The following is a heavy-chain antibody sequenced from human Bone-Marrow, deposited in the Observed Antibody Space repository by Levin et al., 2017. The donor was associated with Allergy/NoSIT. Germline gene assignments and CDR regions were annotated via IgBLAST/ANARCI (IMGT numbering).Heavy chain of an antibody. CDR3: ARRGMAGGLDV. Sequence: LSVPFLFSFFSLLLLPSYWCFIRQPPGKGLYWIGSIYHSGRTYYNSSLKSRVTLSFPKSKNQYSLKLNSVTAADTAVYYCARRGMAGGLDVWGQGTTVTVS. CDR2: IYHSGRT. D-gene: IGHD6-13*01. CDR1: FFSLLLLPSY. V-gene: IGHV4-39*01. J-gene: IGHJ6*02.